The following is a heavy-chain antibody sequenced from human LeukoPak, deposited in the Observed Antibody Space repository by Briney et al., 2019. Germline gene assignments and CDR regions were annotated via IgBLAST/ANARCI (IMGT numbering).Heavy chain of an antibody. Sequence: ASVKVSCKASGYTFTGYYMHWVRQAPGQGLEWMGWINPNSGDTNYAQKFQGRVIMTRDTSINTAYMELTRLTSDDTAVYYCARVYSIRSFDYWGQGTLVTVSS. CDR1: GYTFTGYY. CDR3: ARVYSIRSFDY. D-gene: IGHD2-15*01. V-gene: IGHV1-2*02. J-gene: IGHJ4*02. CDR2: INPNSGDT.